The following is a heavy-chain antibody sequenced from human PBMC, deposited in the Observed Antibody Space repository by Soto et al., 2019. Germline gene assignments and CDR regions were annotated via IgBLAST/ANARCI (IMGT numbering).Heavy chain of an antibody. V-gene: IGHV1-18*04. CDR3: ARAALDYGDQVVGNWFDP. CDR2: ISAYNGNT. D-gene: IGHD4-17*01. J-gene: IGHJ5*02. Sequence: QVQLVQSGAEVKKPGASVKVSCKASGYTFTSYGISWVRQAPGQGLEWMGWISAYNGNTNYAQKLQGIDTMTTDTATKTTYMELRSLRSDDTAVYYWARAALDYGDQVVGNWFDPWGQGTLVTVSS. CDR1: GYTFTSYG.